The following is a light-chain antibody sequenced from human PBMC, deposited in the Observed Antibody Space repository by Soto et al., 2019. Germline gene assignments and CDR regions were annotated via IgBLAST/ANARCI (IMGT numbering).Light chain of an antibody. CDR1: QSISNR. CDR3: QQTYRTPLT. J-gene: IGKJ4*01. CDR2: DAS. V-gene: IGKV1-5*01. Sequence: DIQMTQSPSTLSASVGDRVTITCRASQSISNRLAWYQQKPGKAPKVLIYDASSLESGVPSRFSGSGSGTEFILTISSLQPDDFASYCCQQTYRTPLTFGGGTKVDI.